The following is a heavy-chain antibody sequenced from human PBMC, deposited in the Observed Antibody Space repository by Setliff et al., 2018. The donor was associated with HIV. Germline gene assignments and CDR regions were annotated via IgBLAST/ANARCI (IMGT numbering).Heavy chain of an antibody. J-gene: IGHJ6*03. CDR1: GFTFSSYS. V-gene: IGHV3-21*01. CDR2: ISSSSSYI. CDR3: ARGGGWWGHSNPNPYYYYMDV. D-gene: IGHD4-4*01. Sequence: GGSLRLSCAASGFTFSSYSMNWVRQAPGKGLEWVSSISSSSSYIYYADSVKGRFTISRDNAKSSLYLHMNSLRADDTAVYYCARGGGWWGHSNPNPYYYYMDVWGQGTTVTVSS.